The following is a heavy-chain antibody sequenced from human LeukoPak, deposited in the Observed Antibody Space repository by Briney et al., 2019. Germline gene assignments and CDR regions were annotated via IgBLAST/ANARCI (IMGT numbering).Heavy chain of an antibody. V-gene: IGHV4-59*01. D-gene: IGHD5-24*01. J-gene: IGHJ4*02. Sequence: SETLSLTCAVYGGSFSGYYWSWIRQPPGKGLEWIGYIYYSGSTNYNPSLKSRVTISVDTSKNQFSLKLSSVTAADTAVYYCAGSRDGYNWVFDYWGQGTLVTVSS. CDR2: IYYSGST. CDR1: GGSFSGYY. CDR3: AGSRDGYNWVFDY.